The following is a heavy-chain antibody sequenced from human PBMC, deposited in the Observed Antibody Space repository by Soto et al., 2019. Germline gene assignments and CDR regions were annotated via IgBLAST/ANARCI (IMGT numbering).Heavy chain of an antibody. V-gene: IGHV4-59*01. CDR3: ARDRSTYGGGGTGEVKENWFDP. D-gene: IGHD2-8*01. CDR1: GGSISHYY. J-gene: IGHJ5*02. CDR2: AYYSGST. Sequence: LSLTCTVSGGSISHYYWSWIRQSPGKGLEWIGYAYYSGSTDYNPSLKSRVTMSVDTSKNQVSLKLNSVTTADTAVYYCARDRSTYGGGGTGEVKENWFDPWGPGTLVTVSS.